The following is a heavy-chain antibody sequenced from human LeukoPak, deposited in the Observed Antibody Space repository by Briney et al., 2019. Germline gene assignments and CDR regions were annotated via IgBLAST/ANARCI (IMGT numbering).Heavy chain of an antibody. CDR2: IQFSGST. Sequence: PSETLSLTCTVSGDSFSSNSYYWAWIRQPPGKGLEFIPGIQFSGSTYFNPSLKSRVTISIDTSTRQISLNLISVTAADPAVYYCAGRRSDLNWYDPWGQGTLVTVSS. CDR1: GDSFSSNSYY. CDR3: AGRRSDLNWYDP. D-gene: IGHD6-19*01. J-gene: IGHJ5*02. V-gene: IGHV4-39*07.